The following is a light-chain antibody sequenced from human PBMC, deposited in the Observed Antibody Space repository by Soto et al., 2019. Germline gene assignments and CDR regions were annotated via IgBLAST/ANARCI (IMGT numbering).Light chain of an antibody. V-gene: IGKV1-33*01. J-gene: IGKJ4*01. CDR1: HGISKS. Sequence: DIQMTQSPSSLSASVGERVTITCQASHGISKSLNWCQQNPGKAPNLLIYGASNLETGVPSRFRGSGSGTDFTFTISSLQPKDIAAYYCQQYDNLPVGGGTKVDIK. CDR2: GAS. CDR3: QQYDNLP.